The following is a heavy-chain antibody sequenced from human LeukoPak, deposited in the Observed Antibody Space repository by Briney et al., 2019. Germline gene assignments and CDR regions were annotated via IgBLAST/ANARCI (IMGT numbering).Heavy chain of an antibody. CDR1: GFTFSSYA. CDR3: ARGGAVAVLYYFNY. CDR2: ISYDGSNK. Sequence: RRSLRLSCAASGFTFSSYAKHWVRQAPGKGLEWVAVISYDGSNKYYADSVKGRFTISRDNSKNTLYLQMNSLRAEDTAVYYCARGGAVAVLYYFNYWGQGTLVTVSS. J-gene: IGHJ4*02. V-gene: IGHV3-30-3*01. D-gene: IGHD6-19*01.